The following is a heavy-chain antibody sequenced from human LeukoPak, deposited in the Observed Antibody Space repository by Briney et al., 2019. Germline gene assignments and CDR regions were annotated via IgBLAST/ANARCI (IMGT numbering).Heavy chain of an antibody. Sequence: ASVKVSCTASGYTFTGYYMHWVRQAPGQGLEWMGWINPNSGGTNYAQKFQGWVTMTRDTSISTAYMELSRLRSDDTAVYYCARDRSGYSYGPADYWGQGTLVTVSS. V-gene: IGHV1-2*04. CDR1: GYTFTGYY. CDR2: INPNSGGT. J-gene: IGHJ4*02. CDR3: ARDRSGYSYGPADY. D-gene: IGHD5-18*01.